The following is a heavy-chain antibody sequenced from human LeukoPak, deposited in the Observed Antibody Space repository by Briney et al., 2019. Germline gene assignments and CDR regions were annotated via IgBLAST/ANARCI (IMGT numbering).Heavy chain of an antibody. CDR2: ISSSGSTT. D-gene: IGHD6-13*01. CDR3: ARDAYSSSWATGVYYSYYYMDV. V-gene: IGHV3-11*01. Sequence: GGSLRLSCAASGFTFSDYYMSWIRQAPGKGLEWVSDISSSGSTTYYANSVTGRFTISRDTYKKSMYLQMDSLRAEDTAVYYCARDAYSSSWATGVYYSYYYMDVWGKGPTATV. CDR1: GFTFSDYY. J-gene: IGHJ6*03.